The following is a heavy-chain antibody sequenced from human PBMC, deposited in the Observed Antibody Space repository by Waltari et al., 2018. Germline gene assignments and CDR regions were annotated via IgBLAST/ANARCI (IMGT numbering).Heavy chain of an antibody. CDR1: GGSFSGSY. V-gene: IGHV4-34*01. CDR2: INHSGST. D-gene: IGHD2-2*01. CDR3: ARGLGYCSSTSCYAYYYYYGMDV. Sequence: QVQLQQWGAGLLKPPENLSLTCAVSGGSFSGSYWSWTRQPPGKGREWIGEINHSGSTNYNPSLKSRVTISVDTSKNQFSLKLSSVTAADTAVYYCARGLGYCSSTSCYAYYYYYGMDVWGQGTTVTVSS. J-gene: IGHJ6*02.